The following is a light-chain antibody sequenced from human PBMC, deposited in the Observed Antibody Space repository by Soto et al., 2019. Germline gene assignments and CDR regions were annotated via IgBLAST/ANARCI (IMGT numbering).Light chain of an antibody. CDR1: SSDVGGYKY. CDR3: NSYTDRNTFYV. Sequence: SVLTQPASVSGSPGQSITISCTGTSSDVGGYKYVSWYQQHPGKAPQLMIYEVSNRPSGVANRFSGSKSGNTASLTISGLQAEDEADYYCNSYTDRNTFYVFGTGTKVTVL. J-gene: IGLJ1*01. CDR2: EVS. V-gene: IGLV2-14*01.